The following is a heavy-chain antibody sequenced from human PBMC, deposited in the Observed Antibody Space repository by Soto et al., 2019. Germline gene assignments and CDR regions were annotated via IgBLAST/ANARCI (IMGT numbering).Heavy chain of an antibody. CDR3: AKALVGATYEDYYGMDV. CDR2: ISDNGGTT. Sequence: GGSLRLSCAASEFTFSNYAMSWVRQAPGKGLEWVSSISDNGGTTYYADSVKGRFTISRDNSKNTLYLQMNSLRAEDTAVYYCAKALVGATYEDYYGMDVWGQGTTVTVSS. J-gene: IGHJ6*02. V-gene: IGHV3-23*01. CDR1: EFTFSNYA. D-gene: IGHD1-26*01.